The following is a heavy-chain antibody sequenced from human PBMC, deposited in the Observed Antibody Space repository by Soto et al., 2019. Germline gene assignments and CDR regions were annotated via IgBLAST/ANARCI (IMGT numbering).Heavy chain of an antibody. J-gene: IGHJ6*02. Sequence: GASVKVSCKASGYTFTSYGISWVRQAPGQGLEWMGWIRAYNGNTNYPQKLRGRVTMTTDTSTSTVYLELRSLRSDDTAVYYCARGGCITIFGVVIYPDYYYYGMDVWGQGTTVTVSS. D-gene: IGHD3-3*01. CDR2: IRAYNGNT. CDR1: GYTFTSYG. V-gene: IGHV1-18*01. CDR3: ARGGCITIFGVVIYPDYYYYGMDV.